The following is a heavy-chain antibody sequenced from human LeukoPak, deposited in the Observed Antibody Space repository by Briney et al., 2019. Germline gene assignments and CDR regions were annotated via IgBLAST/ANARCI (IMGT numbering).Heavy chain of an antibody. J-gene: IGHJ4*02. D-gene: IGHD6-19*01. Sequence: GGSLRLSCAASGFTFSSYEMNWVRQAPGKGLEWVSFISGRGSSMYYADSVQGRFTISRDNAKNSLYLQMNSLRAEDTAVYYCASRIAVAGLDFWGQGTLVTVSS. V-gene: IGHV3-48*03. CDR3: ASRIAVAGLDF. CDR2: ISGRGSSM. CDR1: GFTFSSYE.